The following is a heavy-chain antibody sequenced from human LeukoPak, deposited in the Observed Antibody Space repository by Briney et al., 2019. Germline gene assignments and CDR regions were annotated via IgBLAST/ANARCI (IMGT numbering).Heavy chain of an antibody. D-gene: IGHD3-22*01. CDR3: AKELRHYYDSSGYLDY. CDR1: GFTFDDHG. Sequence: GGSLRLSCAASGFTFDDHGMNWVRQAPGKGLEWVSGITWNGGTTGYSDSVRGRFTISRDNAKNSLYLQMNSLRAEDTAVYYCAKELRHYYDSSGYLDYWGQGTLVTVSS. V-gene: IGHV3-20*04. CDR2: ITWNGGTT. J-gene: IGHJ4*02.